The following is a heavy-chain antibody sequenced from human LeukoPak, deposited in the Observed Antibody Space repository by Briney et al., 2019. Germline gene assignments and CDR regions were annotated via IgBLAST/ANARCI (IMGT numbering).Heavy chain of an antibody. V-gene: IGHV3-33*01. CDR3: TRYNNDHFDY. Sequence: GRSLRLSCAGSGFTFGGYGMHWFRQTPGKGLEWVAVIAYDGSRAFYADSVKGRFTIPRDNSKNTMSVQMDDLRAEDTAVYYCTRYNNDHFDYWGQGTLVTVSS. CDR2: IAYDGSRA. D-gene: IGHD1-14*01. CDR1: GFTFGGYG. J-gene: IGHJ4*02.